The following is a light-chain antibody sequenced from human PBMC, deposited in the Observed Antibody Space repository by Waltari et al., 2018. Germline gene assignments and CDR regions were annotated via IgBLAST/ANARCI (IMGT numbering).Light chain of an antibody. CDR3: QQSDSTPRT. J-gene: IGKJ1*01. CDR1: QSISSY. Sequence: IQMTQSPSSLPASVGDRVTITCRASQSISSYLNWYQQKPGKAPKLLIYAASSLQSGVTSMFSGSGSGTDVTLTISRLQPEDFATYDCQQSDSTPRTFGQGTKVEIK. CDR2: AAS. V-gene: IGKV1-39*01.